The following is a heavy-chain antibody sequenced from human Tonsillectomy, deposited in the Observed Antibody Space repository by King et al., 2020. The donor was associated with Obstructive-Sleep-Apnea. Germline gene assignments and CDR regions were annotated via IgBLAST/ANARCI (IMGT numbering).Heavy chain of an antibody. CDR3: TRRGILGATTGYDY. CDR1: GFSFSGSA. V-gene: IGHV3-73*01. D-gene: IGHD1-26*01. CDR2: VSSKANNYAT. J-gene: IGHJ4*02. Sequence: VQLVESGGGLVQPGGSLKLSCAASGFSFSGSAMHWVRQASGKGLEWVGRVSSKANNYATAYAASGTGRFTISRDDSRHTAYLQMNSLKTEDTAVYFCTRRGILGATTGYDYWGQGTLVTVSS.